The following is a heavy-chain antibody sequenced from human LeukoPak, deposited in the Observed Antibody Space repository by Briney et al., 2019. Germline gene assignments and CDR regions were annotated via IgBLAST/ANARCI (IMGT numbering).Heavy chain of an antibody. CDR1: GYYINSGYY. D-gene: IGHD6-25*01. CDR2: INHSGST. CDR3: ARHGAATGWFDP. Sequence: PSETLSLTXAVSGYYINSGYYWGWIRQPPGKGQEWIGSINHSGSTYYNPSLKSRVTISVDTSKNQFSLKLNSVTAADTAVYYCARHGAATGWFDPWGQGTLVTVSS. V-gene: IGHV4-38-2*01. J-gene: IGHJ5*02.